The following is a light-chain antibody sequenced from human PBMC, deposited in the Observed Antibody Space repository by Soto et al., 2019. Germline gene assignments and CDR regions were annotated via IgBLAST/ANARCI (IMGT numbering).Light chain of an antibody. CDR3: QQRSSWIT. V-gene: IGKV1-27*01. J-gene: IGKJ5*01. CDR1: QGISNY. Sequence: IQLTQSPSSLSASVGDRVSITCRASQGISNYFAWYQQKPGKVPKLLIYAASTLQSGVPSRFSGSGSGTDFTLTISSLEPEDSAVYYCQQRSSWITFGQGTRLEIK. CDR2: AAS.